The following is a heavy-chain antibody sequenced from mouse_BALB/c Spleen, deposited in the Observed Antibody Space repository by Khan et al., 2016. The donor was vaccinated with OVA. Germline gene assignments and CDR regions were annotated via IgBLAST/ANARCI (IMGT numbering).Heavy chain of an antibody. Sequence: EVELVESGGDLVKPGGSLKFSCAASGFTFSSYSMSWVRQTPDKRLEWVATISSGGDYTYYSDNVKGRFTISRDNAKNTPYLQMSSLKSEDTAMYYCASHLTGSFAYWGQGTLVTVSA. CDR1: GFTFSSYS. CDR2: ISSGGDYT. J-gene: IGHJ3*01. V-gene: IGHV5-6*01. D-gene: IGHD4-1*01. CDR3: ASHLTGSFAY.